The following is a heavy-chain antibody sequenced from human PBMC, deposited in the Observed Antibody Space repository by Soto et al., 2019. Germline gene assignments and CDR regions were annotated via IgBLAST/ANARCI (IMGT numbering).Heavy chain of an antibody. CDR2: IIPMYDSA. J-gene: IGHJ4*02. V-gene: IGHV1-69*06. CDR1: GGTFKTYT. CDR3: ATWRTYSGSYCCDY. D-gene: IGHD1-26*01. Sequence: QVQLVQSGAELKKPGSSVNVSCAASGGTFKTYTINWVRQAPGQRLEWIGQIIPMYDSANYAQRFQGRVTISADKSTNIPYMELSGLRSEDTALYYCATWRTYSGSYCCDYWGQGPQVSVSS.